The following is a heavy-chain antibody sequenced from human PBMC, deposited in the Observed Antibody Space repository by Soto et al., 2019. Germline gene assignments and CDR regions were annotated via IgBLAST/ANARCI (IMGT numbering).Heavy chain of an antibody. CDR2: ISAYNGNT. V-gene: IGHV1-18*01. Sequence: ASVKVSCKASGYTFTRYGISWVRQAPGQGLEWMGWISAYNGNTNYAQKLQGRVTMTTDTSTSTAYMELRSLRSADTAVYYCARKLFAVAGTEFDYWGQGTLVTVSS. J-gene: IGHJ4*02. D-gene: IGHD6-19*01. CDR1: GYTFTRYG. CDR3: ARKLFAVAGTEFDY.